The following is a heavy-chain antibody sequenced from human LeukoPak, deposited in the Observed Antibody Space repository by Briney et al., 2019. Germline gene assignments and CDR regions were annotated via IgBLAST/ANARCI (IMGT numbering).Heavy chain of an antibody. D-gene: IGHD3-22*01. CDR1: GLTVSTNY. V-gene: IGHV3-53*01. CDR2: VYSGGGT. CDR3: TAGSSGVFDY. Sequence: PGGSLRLSCADSGLTVSTNYMYWVRQAPGRGLEWVSVVYSGGGTYYTDSVKGRFTFSRDNSKKRLYLQMNSLRAEDTAVYYCTAGSSGVFDYWGQGTLVTVSS. J-gene: IGHJ4*02.